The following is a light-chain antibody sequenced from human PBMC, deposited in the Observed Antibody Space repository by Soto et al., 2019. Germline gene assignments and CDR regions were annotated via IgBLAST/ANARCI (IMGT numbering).Light chain of an antibody. V-gene: IGLV2-14*01. CDR1: SNDVRGYNY. CDR3: RSYTKLTSLYV. CDR2: DVT. Sequence: QSVLTQPASVSGSPGQSITIPCTGTSNDVRGYNYVSWYQHHPGKAPKLIIYDVTHRPSGVSDRFSGSKSGNTASLTISGLQADDEAHYHCRSYTKLTSLYVFGTGTKVTVL. J-gene: IGLJ1*01.